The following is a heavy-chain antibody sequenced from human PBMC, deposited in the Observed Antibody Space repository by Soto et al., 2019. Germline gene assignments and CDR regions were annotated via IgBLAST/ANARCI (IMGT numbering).Heavy chain of an antibody. CDR1: GFTFGSYG. V-gene: IGHV3-30*18. J-gene: IGHJ6*02. CDR3: AKLGSDAYYYYGMDV. Sequence: GGSLRLSCAASGFTFGSYGMHWVGQAPGKGLEWVAVISYDGSNKYYADSVKGRFTISRDNSKNTLYLQMNSLRAEDTAVYYCAKLGSDAYYYYGMDVWGQGTTVTVSS. CDR2: ISYDGSNK.